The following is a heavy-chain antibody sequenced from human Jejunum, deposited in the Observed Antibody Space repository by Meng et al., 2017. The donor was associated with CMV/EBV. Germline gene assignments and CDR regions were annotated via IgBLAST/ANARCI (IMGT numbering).Heavy chain of an antibody. CDR3: ARASLHTHMDV. CDR1: GLTVSSSY. Sequence: CAASGLTVSSSYLSWVRQAPGKGLEWVSVIYSTGGTYYADSVRGRFAISRDNSKNTVILQMNSLRVEDTAVYFCARASLHTHMDVWGQGTTVTVSS. V-gene: IGHV3-53*01. J-gene: IGHJ6*02. D-gene: IGHD5/OR15-5a*01. CDR2: IYSTGGT.